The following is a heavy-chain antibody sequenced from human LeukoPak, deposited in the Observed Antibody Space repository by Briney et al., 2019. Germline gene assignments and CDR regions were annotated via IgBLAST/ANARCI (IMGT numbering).Heavy chain of an antibody. D-gene: IGHD2-21*01. CDR2: IYTSGST. CDR3: ARDQVDPCGDPNWFDP. CDR1: GGSISSYY. Sequence: KPSETLFLTCTVPGGSISSYYWSWSRQPAGKGLEWNGRIYTSGSTNYNPSLKSQVTMSVDTSKNQFSLKLSSVTAADTAVYYCARDQVDPCGDPNWFDPWGQGTLVTVCS. V-gene: IGHV4-4*07. J-gene: IGHJ5*02.